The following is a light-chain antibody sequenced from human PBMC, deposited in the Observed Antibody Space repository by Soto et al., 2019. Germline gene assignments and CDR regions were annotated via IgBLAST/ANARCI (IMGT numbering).Light chain of an antibody. CDR1: SPNIGAGYD. Sequence: QSVLTQPRSVSGAPWQRVTISCTGSSPNIGAGYDVHWYKQLPGTAPKLLIYGNSNRPSGVPDRFSGSKSGTSASPAITGLQAEDEADYYWQSYDSSMSGLYVFGPGTKVPVL. CDR3: QSYDSSMSGLYV. V-gene: IGLV1-40*01. CDR2: GNS. J-gene: IGLJ1*01.